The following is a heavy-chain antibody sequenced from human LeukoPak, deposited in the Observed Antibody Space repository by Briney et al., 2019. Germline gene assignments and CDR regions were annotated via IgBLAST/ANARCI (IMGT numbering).Heavy chain of an antibody. CDR1: GFTFSNSG. D-gene: IGHD6-13*01. V-gene: IGHV3-21*01. CDR3: ASHPAYFSRWSY. Sequence: GGSLRLSCAASGFTFSNSGMNWVRQAPGKGLEWVSSISSSSSYIYYADSVKGRFTISRDNAKNSLYLQMNSLRAEDTAVYYCASHPAYFSRWSYWGQGTLVTVSS. CDR2: ISSSSSYI. J-gene: IGHJ4*02.